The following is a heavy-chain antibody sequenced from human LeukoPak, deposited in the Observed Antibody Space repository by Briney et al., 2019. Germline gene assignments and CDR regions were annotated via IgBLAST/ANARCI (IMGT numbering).Heavy chain of an antibody. CDR3: ARSGWNYYDAFDI. CDR2: ISAYNGNT. V-gene: IGHV1-18*01. D-gene: IGHD3-10*01. Sequence: ASVKVSCKASGYTFTSYGISWVRQAPGQGLEWMGWISAYNGNTNYAQKFQGRVTMTRDTSISTAYMELSRLRSDDTAVYYCARSGWNYYDAFDIWGQGTMVTVSS. J-gene: IGHJ3*02. CDR1: GYTFTSYG.